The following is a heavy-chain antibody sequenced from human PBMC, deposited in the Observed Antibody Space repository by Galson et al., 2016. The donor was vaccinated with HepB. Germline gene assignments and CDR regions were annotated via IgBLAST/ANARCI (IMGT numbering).Heavy chain of an antibody. CDR1: GFTFSTYA. Sequence: SLRLSCAASGFTFSTYAVGWVRQAPGKGLQWVSAIRIRRDSDGTEYTDSVKGRFTISRDNSKSTLYLQMNSLTVEDTAMYYFVRERGQQSEFDFWGPGAQVTVSS. D-gene: IGHD5-24*01. CDR3: VRERGQQSEFDF. V-gene: IGHV3-23*01. CDR2: IRIRRDSDGT. J-gene: IGHJ4*02.